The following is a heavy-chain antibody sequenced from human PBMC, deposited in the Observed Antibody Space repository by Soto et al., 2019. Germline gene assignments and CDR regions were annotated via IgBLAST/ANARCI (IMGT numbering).Heavy chain of an antibody. V-gene: IGHV4-30-4*02. CDR3: AGDVARPGKDWVDP. Sequence: SDTTSLTCSVSDCSLTSTDFYWTWLRQHPGKGLEFIGFIYYTGNTYYSPSLQSRVTISLDTSKNQFSLKLSSVTAADTAVYYCAGDVARPGKDWVDPWGQGTLVTFS. D-gene: IGHD6-13*01. J-gene: IGHJ5*02. CDR1: DCSLTSTDFY. CDR2: IYYTGNT.